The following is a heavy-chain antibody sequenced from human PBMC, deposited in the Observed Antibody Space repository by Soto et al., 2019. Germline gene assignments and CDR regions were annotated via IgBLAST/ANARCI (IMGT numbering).Heavy chain of an antibody. CDR3: ARLGYCSGGTCPREYYYFMDV. Sequence: SETLSLTCTVSGGSISEYSWSWIRRPPGKGLEGIGHIYYSGNTNYNYSLKSRVTISVATSKKQLSLPLSSVTAGDTAVYYCARLGYCSGGTCPREYYYFMDVWGKGTTVTVSS. J-gene: IGHJ6*03. V-gene: IGHV4-59*08. CDR2: IYYSGNT. CDR1: GGSISEYS. D-gene: IGHD2-15*01.